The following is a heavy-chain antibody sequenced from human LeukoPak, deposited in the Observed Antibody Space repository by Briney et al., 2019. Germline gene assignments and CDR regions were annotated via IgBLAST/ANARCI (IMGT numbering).Heavy chain of an antibody. CDR1: GGSFSGYY. CDR2: IYYSGST. D-gene: IGHD1-26*01. V-gene: IGHV4-59*01. J-gene: IGHJ4*02. Sequence: SETLSLTCAVYGGSFSGYYWNWIRQPPGKGLEWIGYIYYSGSTNYNPSLKSRVTISVDTSKNQFSLKLSSVTAADTAVYYCARQWELLGYYFDYWGQGTLVTVSS. CDR3: ARQWELLGYYFDY.